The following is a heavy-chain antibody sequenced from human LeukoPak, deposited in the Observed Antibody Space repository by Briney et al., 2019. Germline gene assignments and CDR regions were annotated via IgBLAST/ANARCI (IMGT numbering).Heavy chain of an antibody. CDR3: ARDTAPDYGGNSGPYFDY. D-gene: IGHD4-23*01. V-gene: IGHV1-69*04. CDR2: IIPILGIA. CDR1: GGTFSSYA. Sequence: GSSVKVSCKASGGTFSSYAISWVRQAPGQGLEWMGRIIPILGIANYAQKFQGRVTITADKSTSTAYMELSSLRSEDTAVYYCARDTAPDYGGNSGPYFDYWGQGTLVTVSS. J-gene: IGHJ4*02.